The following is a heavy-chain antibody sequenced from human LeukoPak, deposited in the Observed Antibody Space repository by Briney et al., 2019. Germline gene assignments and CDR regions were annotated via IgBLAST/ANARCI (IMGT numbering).Heavy chain of an antibody. V-gene: IGHV3-30*03. D-gene: IGHD3-10*01. J-gene: IGHJ5*02. CDR1: GFTFGSYG. Sequence: GGSLRLSCAASGFTFGSYGMHWVRQAPGKGLEWVAVISYDGSNKYYADSVKGRFTISRDNSKNTLYLQMNSLRAEDTAVYYCAREGEELLRRWWFDPWGQGTLVTVSS. CDR3: AREGEELLRRWWFDP. CDR2: ISYDGSNK.